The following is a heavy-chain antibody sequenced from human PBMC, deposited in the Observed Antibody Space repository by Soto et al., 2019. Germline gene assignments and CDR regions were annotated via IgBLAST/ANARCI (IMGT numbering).Heavy chain of an antibody. CDR1: GFTVSSNY. CDR3: ARDLSGYDGPYYYYMDV. J-gene: IGHJ6*03. D-gene: IGHD5-12*01. V-gene: IGHV3-53*04. CDR2: IYSGGST. Sequence: GGSLRLSCAASGFTVSSNYMSWVRQAPGKGLEWVSVIYSGGSTYYADSVKGRFTISRHNSKNTLYLQMNSLRAEDTAVYYCARDLSGYDGPYYYYMDVWGKGTTVTVSS.